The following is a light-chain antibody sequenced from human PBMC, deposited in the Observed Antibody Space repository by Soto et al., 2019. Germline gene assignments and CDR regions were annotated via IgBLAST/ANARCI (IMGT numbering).Light chain of an antibody. CDR2: DAS. V-gene: IGKV1-5*01. J-gene: IGKJ1*01. CDR1: QSISHW. Sequence: EIRMSQSPSTLSASVGDSVTITCRASQSISHWLAWYQQKPGKAPKFLIYDASSLESGVPSRFSGSGSGTEFTLTISSLQPDDFATYYCQEYKSFPWTFGQRTKVDIK. CDR3: QEYKSFPWT.